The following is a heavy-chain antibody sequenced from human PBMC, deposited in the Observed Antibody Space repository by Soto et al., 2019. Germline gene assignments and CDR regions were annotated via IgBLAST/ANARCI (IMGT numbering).Heavy chain of an antibody. D-gene: IGHD3-16*01. V-gene: IGHV6-1*01. Sequence: QTLSLTCAISGDSVSSNSAAWNWIRQSPSRGLEWLGRTYYRSKWYNDYAVSVKSRITINPDTSKNQFSLQLNSVTPEDTAVYYCARDLGEGGYYYYYGMDVWGQGTTVTVSS. CDR3: ARDLGEGGYYYYYGMDV. CDR1: GDSVSSNSAA. J-gene: IGHJ6*02. CDR2: TYYRSKWYN.